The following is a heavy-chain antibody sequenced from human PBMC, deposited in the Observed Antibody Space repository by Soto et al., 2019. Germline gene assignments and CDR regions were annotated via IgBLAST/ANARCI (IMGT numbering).Heavy chain of an antibody. D-gene: IGHD3-16*01. CDR2: VYYTGRT. CDR3: ARPRLDVFNWVDT. Sequence: PSETLSLTCSVSVDSLGDSNSYWGWIRQPPGKGLEWIGCVYYTGRTYDNPSLRSRVTISVDTSKSQIALRLTSVTAADTAVYYWARPRLDVFNWVDTWGPGTLVTVSP. V-gene: IGHV4-39*01. CDR1: VDSLGDSNSY. J-gene: IGHJ5*02.